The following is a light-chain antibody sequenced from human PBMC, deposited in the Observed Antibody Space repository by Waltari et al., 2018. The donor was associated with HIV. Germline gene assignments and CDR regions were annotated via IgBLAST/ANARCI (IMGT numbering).Light chain of an antibody. CDR2: KDT. CDR1: ALPKQY. Sequence: SYELTQPPSVSVSPGQTARITCSGDALPKQYAYWYQQRPGQAPVLVIYKDTERPSGIPERFSGSSSGTTATLTIIGVQAQDEADYYCSSYTTSNTWVFGGGTELTVL. V-gene: IGLV3-25*03. J-gene: IGLJ3*02. CDR3: SSYTTSNTWV.